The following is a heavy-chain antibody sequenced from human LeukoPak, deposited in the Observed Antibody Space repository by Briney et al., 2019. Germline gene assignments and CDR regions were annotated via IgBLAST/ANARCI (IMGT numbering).Heavy chain of an antibody. CDR3: ARDSGDYGDLPVDY. Sequence: GGSLRLSCAASGFTFDDYAMHWVRQAPGKGLEWLSYISGSDSTIYYADSVKGRFTISRDNAKNSLYLQMNSLRAEDTAVYYCARDSGDYGDLPVDYRGQGTLVTVSS. V-gene: IGHV3-48*03. J-gene: IGHJ4*02. D-gene: IGHD4-17*01. CDR2: ISGSDSTI. CDR1: GFTFDDYA.